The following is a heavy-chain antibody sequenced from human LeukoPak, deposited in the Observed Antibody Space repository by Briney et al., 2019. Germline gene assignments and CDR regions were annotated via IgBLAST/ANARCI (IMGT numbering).Heavy chain of an antibody. Sequence: GGSLRLSCTASGFTFSNYWMHWVRQAPGKGLVWVSRISSDGSSTYYADSVKGRFAISRDNAKNTLYLQVNSLRAEDTAVYYCARGGYSNGCSPYWGQGTLVTVSS. CDR3: ARGGYSNGCSPY. V-gene: IGHV3-74*01. CDR1: GFTFSNYW. D-gene: IGHD6-19*01. CDR2: ISSDGSST. J-gene: IGHJ4*02.